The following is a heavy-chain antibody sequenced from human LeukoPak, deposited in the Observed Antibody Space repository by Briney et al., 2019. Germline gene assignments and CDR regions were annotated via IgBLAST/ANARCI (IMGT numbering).Heavy chain of an antibody. CDR2: IYSGGST. Sequence: GGSLRLSCAASGFTVSSNYMSWVRQAPGKGLEWVSVIYSGGSTYYADSVKGRFTISRDNSKNTLYLQMNSLRAEDTAVYYCAKDRPYYYDSSGYMPLAFDIWGQGTMVTVSS. CDR3: AKDRPYYYDSSGYMPLAFDI. J-gene: IGHJ3*02. V-gene: IGHV3-66*01. CDR1: GFTVSSNY. D-gene: IGHD3-22*01.